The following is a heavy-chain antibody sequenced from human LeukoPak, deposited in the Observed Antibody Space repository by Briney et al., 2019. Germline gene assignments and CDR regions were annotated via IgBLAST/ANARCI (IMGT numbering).Heavy chain of an antibody. Sequence: GRSLRLSCAASGFTFSSYGMHWVRQAPGKGLEWVAVISYDGSNKYYADSVKGRFTISRDNAKSMVYLQMNSLRAEDTAVYYCVKAEAGWGQGTMVTVSA. CDR1: GFTFSSYG. CDR3: VKAEAG. V-gene: IGHV3-30*18. CDR2: ISYDGSNK. J-gene: IGHJ3*01. D-gene: IGHD3-10*01.